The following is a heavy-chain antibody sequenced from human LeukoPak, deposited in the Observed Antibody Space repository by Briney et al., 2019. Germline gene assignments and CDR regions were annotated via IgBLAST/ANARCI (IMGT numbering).Heavy chain of an antibody. CDR3: AREGGPYRPLDY. CDR1: GGSISSTNW. CDR2: VHLSGRT. Sequence: SETLSLTGGVSGGSISSTNWWTWVRQPPGEGLEWIGEVHLSGRTNYKPSLESRVTMSVDMSENHISLKLTSVTAADTAVYYCAREGGPYRPLDYSGQGTLVTVSS. V-gene: IGHV4-4*02. J-gene: IGHJ4*02.